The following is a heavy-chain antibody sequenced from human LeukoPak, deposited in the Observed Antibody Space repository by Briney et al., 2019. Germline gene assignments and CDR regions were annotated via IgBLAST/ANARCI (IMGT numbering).Heavy chain of an antibody. V-gene: IGHV3-21*03. CDR1: GFTFSSYS. D-gene: IGHD6-13*01. CDR2: ISSSSSYI. CDR3: TRDSQLPEYSSSWYGGVDDAFDI. Sequence: GGSLRLSCAASGFTFSSYSMNWVRQAPGKGLEWVSSISSSSSYIYYADSVKGRFTISRDNAKNSLYLQMNSLRAEDTAVYYCTRDSQLPEYSSSWYGGVDDAFDIWGQGTMVTVSS. J-gene: IGHJ3*02.